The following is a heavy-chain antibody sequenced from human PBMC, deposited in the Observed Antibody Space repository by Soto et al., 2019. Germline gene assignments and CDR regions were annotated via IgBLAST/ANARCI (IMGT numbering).Heavy chain of an antibody. CDR1: GYTFTSYG. D-gene: IGHD3-22*01. V-gene: IGHV1-18*04. CDR2: ISAYNGNT. J-gene: IGHJ6*02. CDR3: ARDYQAPCRQIVLLCKYGMYV. Sequence: ASVKVSCKPSGYTFTSYGISWVRQAPGQGLEWMGWISAYNGNTNYAQKLQGRVTMTTDTSTSTAYMELRSLRSDDTAVYDCARDYQAPCRQIVLLCKYGMYVWG.